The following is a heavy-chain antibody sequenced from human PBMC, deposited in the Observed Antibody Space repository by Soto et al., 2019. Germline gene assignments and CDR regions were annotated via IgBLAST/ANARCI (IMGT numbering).Heavy chain of an antibody. CDR3: ASDSAWLRFRVGYYGVHV. CDR2: IYHSGST. V-gene: IGHV4-4*02. Sequence: SETLSLTCAVSGGSISSSNWGRWVRQPPGQKLKWTGEIYHSGSTNYNPPLTSRDNITVDKTKNQFSLKLSSVTAADTSVYYNASDSAWLRFRVGYYGVHVSGQATTVIVSS. D-gene: IGHD5-12*01. CDR1: GGSISSSNW. J-gene: IGHJ6*02.